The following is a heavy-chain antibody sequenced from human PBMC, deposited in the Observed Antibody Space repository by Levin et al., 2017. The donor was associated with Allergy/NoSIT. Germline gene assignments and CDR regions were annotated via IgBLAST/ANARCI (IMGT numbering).Heavy chain of an antibody. CDR1: GFTFSSYA. D-gene: IGHD6-13*01. CDR3: ARDLSSSWYYYYYGMDV. CDR2: ISYDGSNK. J-gene: IGHJ6*02. Sequence: GESLKISCAASGFTFSSYAMHWVRQAPGKGLEWVAVISYDGSNKYYADSVKGRFTISRDNSKNTLYLQMNSLRAEDTAVYYCARDLSSSWYYYYYGMDVWGQGTTVTVSS. V-gene: IGHV3-30-3*01.